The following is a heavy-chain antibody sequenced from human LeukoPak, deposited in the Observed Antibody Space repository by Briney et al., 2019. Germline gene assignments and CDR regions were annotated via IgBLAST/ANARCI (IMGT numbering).Heavy chain of an antibody. CDR1: GGSISSSSYY. CDR2: IYYSGST. CDR3: ARGDTREFSDYYDSSGYNAYINWFDP. Sequence: PLETLSLTCTVSGGSISSSSYYWGWIRQPPGTGLEWIGSIYYSGSTYYNPSLKSRVTISVDTSKNQFSLKLSSVTAADTAVYYCARGDTREFSDYYDSSGYNAYINWFDPWGQGTLVTVSS. J-gene: IGHJ5*02. D-gene: IGHD3-22*01. V-gene: IGHV4-39*07.